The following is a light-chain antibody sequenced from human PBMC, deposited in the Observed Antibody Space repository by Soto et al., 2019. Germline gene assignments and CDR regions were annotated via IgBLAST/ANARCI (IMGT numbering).Light chain of an antibody. CDR2: EVS. CDR3: SSYTGSTTYVV. J-gene: IGLJ2*01. Sequence: QSVLTQPASVSGSPGQSITISCTGTSSDVGYYNYVSWYQQHPGKGPKLMIYEVSNRPSGVYNRFSGSKSGNTASLTISVLQAEDAADYYCSSYTGSTTYVVFGGGTKLTVL. V-gene: IGLV2-14*01. CDR1: SSDVGYYNY.